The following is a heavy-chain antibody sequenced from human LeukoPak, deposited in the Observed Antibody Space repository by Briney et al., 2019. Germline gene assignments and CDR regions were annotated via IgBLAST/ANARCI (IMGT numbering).Heavy chain of an antibody. Sequence: GGSLRLSCAASGFPFSRYWMTWVRQAPGKGLEFVANIKEDGGDKYYVDSVKGRFTISRDNAKNSLYLQMNSLRVEDTAVYYCARVYSSSWYGWFDPWGQGTLVTVSS. J-gene: IGHJ5*02. CDR1: GFPFSRYW. D-gene: IGHD6-13*01. CDR2: IKEDGGDK. V-gene: IGHV3-7*01. CDR3: ARVYSSSWYGWFDP.